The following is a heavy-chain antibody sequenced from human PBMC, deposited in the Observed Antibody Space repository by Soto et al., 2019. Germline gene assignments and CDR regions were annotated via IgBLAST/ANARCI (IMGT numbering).Heavy chain of an antibody. CDR2: ISAYNGNT. D-gene: IGHD2-8*01. V-gene: IGHV1-18*04. CDR3: ASDGHGANMLYQDV. Sequence: ASVKVSCKASGYTFTSYGISWVRQAPGQGLEWMGWISAYNGNTNYAHKLQGRVTMTTDTSTSPAYMELRSLRSDDTAVYYCASDGHGANMLYQDVWGQGTTVNVSS. CDR1: GYTFTSYG. J-gene: IGHJ6*02.